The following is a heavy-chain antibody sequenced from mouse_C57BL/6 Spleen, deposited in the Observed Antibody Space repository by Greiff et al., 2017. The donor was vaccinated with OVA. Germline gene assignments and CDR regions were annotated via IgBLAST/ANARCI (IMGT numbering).Heavy chain of an antibody. J-gene: IGHJ3*01. CDR2: ISSGSSTL. CDR1: GFTFSDYG. CDR3: ARGPFAY. Sequence: EVQGVESGGGLVKPGGSLKLSCAASGFTFSDYGMHWVRPAPETGLEWVAYISSGSSTLYYADPVKGRFTISRDNAKNTLFLQMTSLRSEDTAMYYCARGPFAYWGQGTLVTVAA. V-gene: IGHV5-17*01.